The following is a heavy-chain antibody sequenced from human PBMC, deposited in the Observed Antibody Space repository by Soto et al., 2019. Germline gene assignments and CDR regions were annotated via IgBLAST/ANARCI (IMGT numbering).Heavy chain of an antibody. CDR2: IYPSDSDT. J-gene: IGHJ4*02. Sequence: GESLKISCKGSGYNFAGYWIAWVRQMPGKVLELMGIIYPSDSDTRYRPSFQGQVTISADKSISSAYLQWSSLRASDTAMYYCARGGVSTRTFDYXGQGTPVTVS. V-gene: IGHV5-51*01. D-gene: IGHD3-3*01. CDR3: ARGGVSTRTFDY. CDR1: GYNFAGYW.